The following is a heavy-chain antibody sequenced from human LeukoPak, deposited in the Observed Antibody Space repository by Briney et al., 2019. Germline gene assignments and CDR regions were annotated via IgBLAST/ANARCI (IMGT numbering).Heavy chain of an antibody. D-gene: IGHD5-24*01. CDR1: GFTYSGFS. CDR2: RSSKEHSYAT. J-gene: IGHJ3*02. V-gene: IGHV3-73*01. CDR3: TRPPRNDYKDAFDI. Sequence: GGSVQLSCAVSGFTYSGFSVHWLRPPPGKALVWVGRRSSKEHSYATEYAASVKGRFTISRDDSKNTAYLQMNSLKTDDTVVYYCTRPPRNDYKDAFDIWGQGTMVTVCS.